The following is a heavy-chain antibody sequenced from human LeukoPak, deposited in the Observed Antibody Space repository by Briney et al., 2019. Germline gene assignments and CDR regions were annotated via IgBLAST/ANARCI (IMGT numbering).Heavy chain of an antibody. D-gene: IGHD5-18*01. CDR2: ISGGAASA. Sequence: PGGSLRLSCATSGFTFSNYAMSWVRQAPGKGLGWVSGISGGAASAHYADSVKGRFTISRDNSRNTLYLQMNSLRAEDTAVYYCAKVGYTYGPQPFDYWGQGTLVTVSS. V-gene: IGHV3-23*01. J-gene: IGHJ4*02. CDR1: GFTFSNYA. CDR3: AKVGYTYGPQPFDY.